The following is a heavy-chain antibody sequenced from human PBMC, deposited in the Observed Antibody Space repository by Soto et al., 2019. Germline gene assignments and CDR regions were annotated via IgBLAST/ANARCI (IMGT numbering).Heavy chain of an antibody. V-gene: IGHV1-18*01. CDR3: ARAGVYYYGSGSYYNFWFDP. J-gene: IGHJ5*02. D-gene: IGHD3-10*01. CDR1: GHTFTSYG. Sequence: QVQLVQSGAEVKKPGASVKVSCKASGHTFTSYGISWVRQAPGQGLEWMGWISAYNGNTNYAQKLQGRVTMTTDTSTSTAYMELRSLRSDDTAVYYCARAGVYYYGSGSYYNFWFDPWGQGTLVTVSS. CDR2: ISAYNGNT.